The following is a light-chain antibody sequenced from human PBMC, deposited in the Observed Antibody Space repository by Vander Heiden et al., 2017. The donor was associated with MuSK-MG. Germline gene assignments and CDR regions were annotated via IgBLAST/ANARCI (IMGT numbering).Light chain of an antibody. V-gene: IGLV2-23*03. J-gene: IGLJ1*01. CDR3: CSYAGSGTFGYV. CDR2: EGS. CDR1: SSDVRSYNL. Sequence: QSALTQPASASGSPGQSITISCTGTSSDVRSYNLVSWYQQQPGKAPKLMIYEGSKRPSGVSNRFSGSQSGNTASLTTSGLQAEDETEYYCCSYAGSGTFGYVFGGGTKVTVL.